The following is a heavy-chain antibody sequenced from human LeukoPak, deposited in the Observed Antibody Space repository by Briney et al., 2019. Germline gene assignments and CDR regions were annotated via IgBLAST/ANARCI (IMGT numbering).Heavy chain of an antibody. CDR2: INGDGGTT. J-gene: IGHJ4*02. D-gene: IGHD1-26*01. CDR3: AISRYSGTSLDY. CDR1: GFTLSNYW. V-gene: IGHV3-74*01. Sequence: GGSLRLSCAASGFTLSNYWMHWVRQAPGKGLVWVSRINGDGGTTTYADSVKGRFTISRDNAKSTLYLQMSSLRIEDTAVYYCAISRYSGTSLDYWGQGSLVTVPS.